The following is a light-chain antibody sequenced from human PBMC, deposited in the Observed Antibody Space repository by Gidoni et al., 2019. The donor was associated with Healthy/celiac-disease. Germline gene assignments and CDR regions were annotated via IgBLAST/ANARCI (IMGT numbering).Light chain of an antibody. Sequence: QSVLTQPPSVSEAPRQRVTISCSGSSPNIGNNAVNWYQQLPGKAPKLLIYYDDLLPSGVSDRFSGSKSGTSASLAISGLQSEDEADYYCAAWDDSLILWVFGGGTKLTVL. J-gene: IGLJ3*02. CDR1: SPNIGNNA. V-gene: IGLV1-36*01. CDR2: YDD. CDR3: AAWDDSLILWV.